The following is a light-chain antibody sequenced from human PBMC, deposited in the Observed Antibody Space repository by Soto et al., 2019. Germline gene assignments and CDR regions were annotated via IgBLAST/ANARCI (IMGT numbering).Light chain of an antibody. Sequence: EIVLTQSPATLSLSPGERATLSCRASPSVTNYLAWYQQKPGQAPRLLIYGAFNRATGIPARFSGSGSGTDFTLTISSLGPEDFAVYYCQQRNIWPPVTFGQGTRLEI. CDR1: PSVTNY. J-gene: IGKJ5*01. CDR3: QQRNIWPPVT. V-gene: IGKV3-11*01. CDR2: GAF.